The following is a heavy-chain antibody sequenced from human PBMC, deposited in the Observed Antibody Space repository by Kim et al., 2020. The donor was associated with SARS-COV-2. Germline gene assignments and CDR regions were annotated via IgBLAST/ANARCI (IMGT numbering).Heavy chain of an antibody. Sequence: QKFQCRVTITADESTSTAYRELSSLRSEDTAVYYCARSQGSSWAPYYFDYWGQGTLVTVSS. D-gene: IGHD6-13*01. CDR3: ARSQGSSWAPYYFDY. J-gene: IGHJ4*02. V-gene: IGHV1-69*01.